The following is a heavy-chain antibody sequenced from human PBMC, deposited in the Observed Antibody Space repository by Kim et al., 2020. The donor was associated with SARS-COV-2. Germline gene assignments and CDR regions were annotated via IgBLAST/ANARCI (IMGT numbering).Heavy chain of an antibody. V-gene: IGHV4-59*13. CDR2: IYYSGST. CDR1: GGSISSYY. J-gene: IGHJ2*01. CDR3: ARGVEGYYDILTGYYKAHWYFEL. Sequence: SETLSLTCTVSGGSISSYYWSWIRQPPGKGLEWIGYIYYSGSTNYNPSLKSRVTISVDTSKNQFSLKLSSVTAADTAVYYCARGVEGYYDILTGYYKAHWYFELGGRGPLVTVYS. D-gene: IGHD3-9*01.